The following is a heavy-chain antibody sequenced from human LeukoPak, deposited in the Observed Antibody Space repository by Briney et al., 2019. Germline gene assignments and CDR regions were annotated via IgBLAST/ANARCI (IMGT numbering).Heavy chain of an antibody. D-gene: IGHD3-16*02. CDR2: MNGDGGTI. CDR3: ARAGSYRFDY. CDR1: GFTFSTSW. V-gene: IGHV3-74*01. Sequence: GGSLRLSCVGSGFTFSTSWVHWVRHAPGQGLVWLSRMNGDGGTINYVDSVKGRFTVSRDNAKNTLYLQMNSLEVEDTAIYYCARAGSYRFDYWGPGTQVTVSS. J-gene: IGHJ4*02.